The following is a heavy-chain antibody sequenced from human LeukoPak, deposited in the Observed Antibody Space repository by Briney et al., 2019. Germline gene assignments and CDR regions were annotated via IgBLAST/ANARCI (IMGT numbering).Heavy chain of an antibody. J-gene: IGHJ4*02. Sequence: GGSLRLSCAASGFTFSSYSMNWVRQAPGKGLGWVSSISSSSSYIYYADSVKGRFTISRDNAKNSLYLQMNSLRAEDTAVYYCVRDPSGLVVPAGDDYWGQGTLVTVSS. V-gene: IGHV3-21*01. CDR2: ISSSSSYI. CDR3: VRDPSGLVVPAGDDY. D-gene: IGHD2-2*01. CDR1: GFTFSSYS.